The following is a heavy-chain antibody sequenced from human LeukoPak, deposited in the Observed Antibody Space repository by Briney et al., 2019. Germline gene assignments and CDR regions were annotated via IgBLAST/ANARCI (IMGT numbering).Heavy chain of an antibody. CDR1: GGSISSGGYS. CDR2: IYHSGST. V-gene: IGHV4-30-2*01. D-gene: IGHD3-9*01. CDR3: ARDGGDILTGDYFDY. J-gene: IGHJ4*02. Sequence: SETLSLTCAVSGGSISSGGYSWSWIRQPPGKGLEWIGYIYHSGSTYYNPSLKSRVTISVDRSKNQFSLKLSSATAADTAVYYCARDGGDILTGDYFDYWGQGTLVTVSS.